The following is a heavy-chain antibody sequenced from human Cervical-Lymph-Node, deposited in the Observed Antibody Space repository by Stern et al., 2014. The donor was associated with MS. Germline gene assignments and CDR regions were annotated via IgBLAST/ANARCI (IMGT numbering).Heavy chain of an antibody. CDR1: GGSFSSDT. CDR2: SIPISGGS. V-gene: IGHV1-69*18. J-gene: IGHJ6*02. CDR3: ARWFCGSPSCYATYGMDV. Sequence: VQLVQSGAEVKKPGSSVKVSCKASGGSFSSDTFSWVRQAPGQRLEWMGRSIPISGGSHYANKFQGRVTITADESTSTAYMELGGLRPEDTAVYYCARWFCGSPSCYATYGMDVWGPGTTV. D-gene: IGHD2-2*01.